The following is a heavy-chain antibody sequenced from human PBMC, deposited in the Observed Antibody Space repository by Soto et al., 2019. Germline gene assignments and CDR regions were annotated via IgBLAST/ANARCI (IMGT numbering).Heavy chain of an antibody. CDR3: ASPRITIFGVVRPSGMDV. CDR2: IYSGGST. D-gene: IGHD3-3*01. CDR1: GFTVSSNY. V-gene: IGHV3-53*02. J-gene: IGHJ6*02. Sequence: EVQLVETGGGLIQPGGSLRLSCAASGFTVSSNYMSWVRQAPGKGLEWVSVIYSGGSTYYADSVKGRFTISRDNSKNTLYLQMNSLRAEYTAVYYCASPRITIFGVVRPSGMDVWGRGTTVTASS.